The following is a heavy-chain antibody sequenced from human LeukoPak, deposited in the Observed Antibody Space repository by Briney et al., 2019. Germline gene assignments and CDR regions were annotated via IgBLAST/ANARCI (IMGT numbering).Heavy chain of an antibody. Sequence: VASVKVSCKASGYTFTSNYIHWVRQPPGQGLEWMGMIYPRDGSTSYAQKFQGRVTVTRDTSTSTVHMELSGLRSEDTAVYYCARDQEGFDYWGQGTLVTVSS. V-gene: IGHV1-46*01. CDR2: IYPRDGST. CDR1: GYTFTSNY. J-gene: IGHJ4*02. CDR3: ARDQEGFDY.